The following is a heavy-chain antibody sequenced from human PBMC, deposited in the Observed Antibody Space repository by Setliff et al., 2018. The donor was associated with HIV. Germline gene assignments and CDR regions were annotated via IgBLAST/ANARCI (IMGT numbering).Heavy chain of an antibody. CDR3: ARAGVVEGYYYYYYMDV. J-gene: IGHJ6*03. CDR2: IKSDGSYT. D-gene: IGHD2-15*01. CDR1: GFTFSSYW. V-gene: IGHV3-74*01. Sequence: PGGSLRLSCAASGFTFSSYWMHWVRQAPGKGLVWVSRIKSDGSYTSYADSVRGRFTISRDDAEKSVYLQMNSLRAEDTAVYYCARAGVVEGYYYYYYMDVWGKGTTVTVSS.